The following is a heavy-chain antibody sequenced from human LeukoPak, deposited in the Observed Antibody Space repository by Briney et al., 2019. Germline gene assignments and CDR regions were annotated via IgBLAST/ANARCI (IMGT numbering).Heavy chain of an antibody. CDR2: IYYSGST. V-gene: IGHV4-59*12. Sequence: SETLSLTCTVSGGSISSYYWNWIRQPPGKGLEWIGYIYYSGSTNYNPSLKSRVTISVDTSKNQFSLKLSSVTAADTAVYYCARGSYGYFQHWGQGTLVTVSS. CDR1: GGSISSYY. CDR3: ARGSYGYFQH. J-gene: IGHJ1*01. D-gene: IGHD4-17*01.